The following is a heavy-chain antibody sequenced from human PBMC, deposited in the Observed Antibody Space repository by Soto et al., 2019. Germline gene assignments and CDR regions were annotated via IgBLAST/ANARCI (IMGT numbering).Heavy chain of an antibody. CDR2: INPSGGST. D-gene: IGHD4-17*01. Sequence: VKVSFRASGYTFTSDCMHWVRPAPGQGLEWMGIINPSGGSTSYAQKFQGRVTMTRDTSTSTVYMELSSLRSEDTAVYYCARDRGVTSVTTTELYYYYCGMDVWGQGTTVTVS. CDR3: ARDRGVTSVTTTELYYYYCGMDV. CDR1: GYTFTSDC. J-gene: IGHJ6*02. V-gene: IGHV1-46*01.